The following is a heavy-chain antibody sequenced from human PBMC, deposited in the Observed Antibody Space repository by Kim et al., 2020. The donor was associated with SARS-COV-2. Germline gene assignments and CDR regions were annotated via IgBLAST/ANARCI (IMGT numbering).Heavy chain of an antibody. CDR2: IIPIFGTA. D-gene: IGHD4-17*01. CDR3: ARTTVVTPHWYFDL. CDR1: GGTFSSYA. Sequence: SVKVSCKASGGTFSSYAISWVRQAPGQGLEWMGGIIPIFGTANYAQKFQGRVTITADESTSTAYMELSSLRSEDTAVYYCARTTVVTPHWYFDLWGRGTLVTVSS. J-gene: IGHJ2*01. V-gene: IGHV1-69*13.